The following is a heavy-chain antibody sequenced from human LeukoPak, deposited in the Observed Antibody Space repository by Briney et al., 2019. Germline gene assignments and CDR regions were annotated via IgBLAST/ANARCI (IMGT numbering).Heavy chain of an antibody. CDR2: IYYDGTSK. J-gene: IGHJ4*02. CDR1: GFTFSTYG. V-gene: IGHV3-33*08. D-gene: IGHD2-2*01. Sequence: GGSLTLSCTVSGFTFSTYGMHWVRQAPGKGLEWVAFIYYDGTSKYYAYCERGLITISRDNSLDTLYLDMNSLRAEDTAGYYCARVDCSSTSCLCYFDLRGQGPRDRVS. CDR3: ARVDCSSTSCLCYFDL.